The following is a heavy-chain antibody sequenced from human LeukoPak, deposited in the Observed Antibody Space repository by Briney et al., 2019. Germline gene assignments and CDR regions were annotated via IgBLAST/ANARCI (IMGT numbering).Heavy chain of an antibody. Sequence: ASVKVSCKASGYTFTNYDIIWVRQATGQGLEWMGWMNPNSGSTGYAQKFQDRITVTRDTSISTAYMELSSLRSEDTAVYYCARAPIDSENIAYYSDFDYWGQGTLVTVSS. CDR3: ARAPIDSENIAYYSDFDY. CDR2: MNPNSGST. V-gene: IGHV1-8*01. D-gene: IGHD3-22*01. J-gene: IGHJ4*02. CDR1: GYTFTNYD.